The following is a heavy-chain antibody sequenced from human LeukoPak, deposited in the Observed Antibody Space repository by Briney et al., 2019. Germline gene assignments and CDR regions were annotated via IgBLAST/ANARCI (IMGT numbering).Heavy chain of an antibody. Sequence: PSETPSLTCTVSGGSISSYYWSWIRQPPGKGLEWIGSIYHSGDTYYNPSLKSRVTISVDTSKNQFSLKLDSVTAADTAVYYCAKGTSSGWYYFDYWGQGTLVTVSS. D-gene: IGHD6-19*01. CDR2: IYHSGDT. CDR3: AKGTSSGWYYFDY. CDR1: GGSISSYY. V-gene: IGHV4-59*04. J-gene: IGHJ4*02.